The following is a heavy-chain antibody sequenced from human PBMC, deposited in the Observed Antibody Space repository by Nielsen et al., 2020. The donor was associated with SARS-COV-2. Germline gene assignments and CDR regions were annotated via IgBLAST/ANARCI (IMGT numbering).Heavy chain of an antibody. J-gene: IGHJ5*02. CDR3: ARNSYSGSYYNWFDP. V-gene: IGHV3-20*04. Sequence: GESLKISCAASGFTFDDYGMSWVRQAPGKGLEWVSGINWNGGSTGYADSVKGRFTISRDNAKNSLYLQMNSLRAEDTAVYYCARNSYSGSYYNWFDPWGQGTLVTVSS. CDR1: GFTFDDYG. CDR2: INWNGGST. D-gene: IGHD1-26*01.